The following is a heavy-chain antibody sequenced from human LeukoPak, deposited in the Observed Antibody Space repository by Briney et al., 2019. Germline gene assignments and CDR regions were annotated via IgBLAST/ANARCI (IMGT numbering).Heavy chain of an antibody. J-gene: IGHJ4*02. CDR3: ARHTVPITVVGPFDY. CDR1: GDSISRSTYY. D-gene: IGHD6-19*01. Sequence: SETLSLTCTVSGDSISRSTYYWAWIRQPPGKGLEWIGTIYYRGSTYYNPSLKSRVTVSVDTSKNQFSLKLSSVTAADTAVYYCARHTVPITVVGPFDYWGQGTLVTVSS. V-gene: IGHV4-39*01. CDR2: IYYRGST.